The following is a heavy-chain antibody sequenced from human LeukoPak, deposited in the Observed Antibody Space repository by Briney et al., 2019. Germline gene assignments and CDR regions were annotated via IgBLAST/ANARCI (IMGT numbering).Heavy chain of an antibody. Sequence: GRSLRLSCAASGFTFSDYYMSWIRQAPGKGLEWVSYISSSGSTIYYADSVKGRFTISRDNAKNSLYLQMNSLRAEDTAVYYCGREGRFYYFDYWGQGTLVTVSS. CDR2: ISSSGSTI. CDR1: GFTFSDYY. CDR3: GREGRFYYFDY. V-gene: IGHV3-11*01. J-gene: IGHJ4*02. D-gene: IGHD3-10*01.